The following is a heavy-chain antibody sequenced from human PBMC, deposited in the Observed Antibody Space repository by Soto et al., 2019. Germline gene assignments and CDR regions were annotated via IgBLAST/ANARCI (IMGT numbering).Heavy chain of an antibody. V-gene: IGHV3-30*03. CDR2: IAFDGSQE. J-gene: IGHJ6*02. CDR1: GFSFNTSG. D-gene: IGHD3-22*01. CDR3: ATKVRVTNYLYDGMDV. Sequence: QVQLVESGGGVVQPGRALRLSCAASGFSFNTSGMHWVRQAPGKGLEWVAVIAFDGSQEFYGDSVRGRFTISRDNSKNTLFLQMKSLTPEDTAVYYCATKVRVTNYLYDGMDVWGQGTTVNVSS.